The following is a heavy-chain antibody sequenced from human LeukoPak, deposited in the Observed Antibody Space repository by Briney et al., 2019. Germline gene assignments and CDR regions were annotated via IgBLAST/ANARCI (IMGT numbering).Heavy chain of an antibody. CDR2: IKQDGSEK. D-gene: IGHD5-24*01. J-gene: IGHJ3*02. CDR1: GFTFSSYW. CDR3: ARFKMGTDDAFDI. V-gene: IGHV3-7*01. Sequence: GGSLRLSCAASGFTFSSYWMSWARQAPGKGLEWVANIKQDGSEKYYVDSVKGRFTISRDNAKNSLYLQMNSPRAEDTAVYYCARFKMGTDDAFDIWGQGTMVTVSS.